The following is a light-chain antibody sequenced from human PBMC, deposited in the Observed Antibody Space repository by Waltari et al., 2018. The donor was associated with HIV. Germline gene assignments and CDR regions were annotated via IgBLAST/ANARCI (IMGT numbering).Light chain of an antibody. CDR1: ESISSSY. J-gene: IGKJ2*01. CDR3: QHYSSSPMFT. CDR2: GAS. Sequence: EIVLTQSPDPLSLSPGERATLSCTASESISSSYLAWYQQTPGQAPRLLISGASNRATGIPDRFSGSGSGTDFTLTISRLEPEDFVVYYCQHYSSSPMFTFGQGTKLEIK. V-gene: IGKV3-20*01.